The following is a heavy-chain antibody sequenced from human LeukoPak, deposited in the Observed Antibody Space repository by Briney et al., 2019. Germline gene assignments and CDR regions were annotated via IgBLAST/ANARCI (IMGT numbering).Heavy chain of an antibody. J-gene: IGHJ3*02. Sequence: SVKVSCKASGGTFSSYTISWVRQAPGQGLEWMGRIIPILGIANYAQKFQGRVTITADKPTSTAYMELSSLRSEDTAVYYCAQYDFWSGYLADDAFDIWGQGTMVTVSS. V-gene: IGHV1-69*02. CDR2: IIPILGIA. D-gene: IGHD3-3*01. CDR1: GGTFSSYT. CDR3: AQYDFWSGYLADDAFDI.